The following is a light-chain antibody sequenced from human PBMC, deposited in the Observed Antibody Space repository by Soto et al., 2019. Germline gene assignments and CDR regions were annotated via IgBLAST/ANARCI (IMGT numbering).Light chain of an antibody. J-gene: IGKJ1*01. V-gene: IGKV3-20*01. CDR2: AAS. CDR3: QQYGSSPKT. Sequence: EIVLTQSPGTLSLSPGDRATLSCSASQTISRTYLAWYQQKPGQAPRLLIYAASTRATGITDRFSGSGSGTDFTLNISRLEPGDFAVYYCQQYGSSPKTFGQGTKVEI. CDR1: QTISRTY.